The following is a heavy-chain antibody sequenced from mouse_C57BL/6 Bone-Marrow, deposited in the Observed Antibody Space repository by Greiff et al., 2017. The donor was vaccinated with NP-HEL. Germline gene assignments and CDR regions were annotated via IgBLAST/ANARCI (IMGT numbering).Heavy chain of an antibody. CDR3: ARPGSSSLYYFDY. CDR1: DSEVFPIAY. Sequence: QVQLKQSGSELRSPGSSVKLSCKDFDSEVFPIAYMSWVRQKPGHGFEWIGGILPSIGRTIYGEKFEDKATLDADTLSNTAYLELNSLTSEDSAIYYCARPGSSSLYYFDYWGQGTTLTVSS. J-gene: IGHJ2*01. D-gene: IGHD1-1*01. CDR2: ILPSIGRT. V-gene: IGHV15-2*01.